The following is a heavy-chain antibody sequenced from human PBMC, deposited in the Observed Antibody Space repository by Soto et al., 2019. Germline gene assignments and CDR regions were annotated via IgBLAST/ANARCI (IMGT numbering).Heavy chain of an antibody. V-gene: IGHV3-30*18. CDR1: GFTFSSYG. J-gene: IGHJ6*02. CDR2: ISYDGSNK. D-gene: IGHD2-2*01. CDR3: AKDMPVELTYYYGMDV. Sequence: GGSLRLSCAASGFTFSSYGMHWVRQAPGKGLEWVAVISYDGSNKYYADSVKGRFTISRDNSKNTLYLQMNSLRAEDTAVYYCAKDMPVELTYYYGMDVWGQGTTVTVSS.